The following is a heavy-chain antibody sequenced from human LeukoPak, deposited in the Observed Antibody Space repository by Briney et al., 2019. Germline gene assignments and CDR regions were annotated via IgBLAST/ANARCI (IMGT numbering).Heavy chain of an antibody. CDR3: AEDAKGDGYNMLDH. CDR2: ISYDGSNK. J-gene: IGHJ5*02. D-gene: IGHD5-24*01. V-gene: IGHV3-30*18. CDR1: GFTFSSYS. Sequence: GGSLRLSCAASGFTFSSYSMNWVRQAPGKGLEWVAVISYDGSNKYYADSVKGRFTISRDNSKNTLYLQMNSLRAEDTAVYYCAEDAKGDGYNMLDHWGQGTLVTVSS.